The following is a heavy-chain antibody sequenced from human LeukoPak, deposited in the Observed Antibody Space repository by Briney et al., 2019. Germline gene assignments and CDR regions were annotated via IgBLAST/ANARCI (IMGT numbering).Heavy chain of an antibody. J-gene: IGHJ4*02. CDR3: ARGSRGWQQLVP. CDR2: MNPNSGNT. CDR1: GGTFSSYA. V-gene: IGHV1-8*02. D-gene: IGHD6-13*01. Sequence: GASVKVSCKASGGTFSSYAINWVRQATGQGLEWMGWMNPNSGNTGYAQKFQGRVTMTRNTSISTAYMELSSLRSEDTAVYYCARGSRGWQQLVPWGQGTLVTVSS.